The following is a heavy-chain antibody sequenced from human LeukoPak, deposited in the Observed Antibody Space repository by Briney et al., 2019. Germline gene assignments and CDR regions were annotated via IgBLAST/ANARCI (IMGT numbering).Heavy chain of an antibody. D-gene: IGHD3-10*01. V-gene: IGHV3-48*02. J-gene: IGHJ4*02. CDR1: GFTFSSYS. Sequence: PGKSLRLSCAASGFTFSSYSMNWVRQAPGKGLEWVSYISSYSSAIYYADSVKGRFTISRDNAQNSLYLQMNSLRDEDTAVYYCTRDPPGDYWGQGTLVTVSP. CDR3: TRDPPGDY. CDR2: ISSYSSAI.